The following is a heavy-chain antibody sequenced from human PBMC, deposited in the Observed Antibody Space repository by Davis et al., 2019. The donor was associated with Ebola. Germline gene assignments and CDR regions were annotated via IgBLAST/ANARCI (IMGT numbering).Heavy chain of an antibody. D-gene: IGHD1-26*01. J-gene: IGHJ2*01. CDR2: ISGYNDNT. CDR1: GYSFSSYG. CDR3: ARRTGSYYFWYLDL. V-gene: IGHV1-18*01. Sequence: ASVKVSCKASGYSFSSYGIGWVRQAPGQGLEWMGYISGYNDNTNYAQEFQDRVILTTDTSTSTAYMELRSLRFDDTAVYYCARRTGSYYFWYLDLWGRGTRVTVSS.